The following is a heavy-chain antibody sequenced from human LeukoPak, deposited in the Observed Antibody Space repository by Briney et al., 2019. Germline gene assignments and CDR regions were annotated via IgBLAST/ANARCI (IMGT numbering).Heavy chain of an antibody. CDR1: GGSISSYY. J-gene: IGHJ4*02. D-gene: IGHD6-13*01. CDR3: ARELVAAAGRVFDY. V-gene: IGHV4-59*01. Sequence: SETLSLTCAVSGGSISSYYWSWIRQPPGKGLEWIGYIYYSGSTNYNPSLKSRVTISVDTSKNQFSPKLSSVTAADTAVYYCARELVAAAGRVFDYWGQGTLVTVSS. CDR2: IYYSGST.